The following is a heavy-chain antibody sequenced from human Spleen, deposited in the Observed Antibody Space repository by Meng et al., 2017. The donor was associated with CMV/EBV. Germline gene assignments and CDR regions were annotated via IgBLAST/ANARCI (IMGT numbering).Heavy chain of an antibody. Sequence: LQASAPGLVEPTPTLSLTCIVSGGSFSCGEYSWRWIRQPPGKSLEWIGYIYYSGSTYYNPSLKSRVTISVDTSKNQFSLKLSSVTAADTAVYYCARSTPAAAAFDYWGQGTLVTVSS. CDR3: ARSTPAAAAFDY. D-gene: IGHD6-13*01. V-gene: IGHV4-30-4*08. CDR2: IYYSGST. CDR1: GGSFSCGEYS. J-gene: IGHJ4*02.